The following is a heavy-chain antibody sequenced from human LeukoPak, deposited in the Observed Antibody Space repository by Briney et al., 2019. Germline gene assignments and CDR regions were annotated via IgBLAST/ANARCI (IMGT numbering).Heavy chain of an antibody. CDR1: GYTFTSYG. D-gene: IGHD6-19*01. Sequence: GASVKVSCKASGYTFTSYGISWVRQAPGQGLEWMGGIIPIFGTANYAQKFQGRVTITADESTSTAYMELSSLRSEDTAVYYCARKAVAGYYFDYWGQGTLVTVSS. J-gene: IGHJ4*02. CDR2: IIPIFGTA. CDR3: ARKAVAGYYFDY. V-gene: IGHV1-69*13.